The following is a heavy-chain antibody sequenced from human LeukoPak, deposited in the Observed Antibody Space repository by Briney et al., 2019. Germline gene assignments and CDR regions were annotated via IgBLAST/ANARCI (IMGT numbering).Heavy chain of an antibody. CDR1: GFTFSSYS. CDR2: ISSSSSYT. D-gene: IGHD1-14*01. J-gene: IGHJ6*02. V-gene: IGHV3-21*01. CDR3: ARGGQPEYYYYAMDV. Sequence: GGSLRLSCAASGFTFSSYSMNWVRQAPGKGLEWVSFISSSSSYTDYADSVKGRFTISRDNAKNSLYLQMNSLRAADTAVYYCARGGQPEYYYYAMDVWGQGTMVTVSS.